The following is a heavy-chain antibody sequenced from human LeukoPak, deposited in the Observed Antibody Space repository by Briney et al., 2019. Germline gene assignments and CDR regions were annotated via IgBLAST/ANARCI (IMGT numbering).Heavy chain of an antibody. J-gene: IGHJ4*02. V-gene: IGHV1-18*01. CDR2: ISAYTGNT. CDR3: ARDSVDSSSWFDY. D-gene: IGHD6-13*01. CDR1: GYTFTSCG. Sequence: ASVKVSCKASGYTFTSCGISWVRHAPGQGLEWIGWISAYTGNTNYAQKRQSRVSMTTDTSTSTAYMELRSLRSDDTAVYYCARDSVDSSSWFDYWGQGTLVTVSS.